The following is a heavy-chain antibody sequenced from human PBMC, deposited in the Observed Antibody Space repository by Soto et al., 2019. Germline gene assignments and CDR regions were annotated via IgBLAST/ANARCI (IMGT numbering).Heavy chain of an antibody. V-gene: IGHV3-33*01. CDR3: ARDQVSGNFWSGYPSYYYYYYGMDV. D-gene: IGHD3-3*01. J-gene: IGHJ6*02. CDR2: IWYDGSNK. CDR1: GFTFSSYG. Sequence: QVQLVESGGGVVQPGRSLRLSCAASGFTFSSYGMHWVRQAPGKGLEWVAVIWYDGSNKYYADSVKGRFTISRDNSKNTLYLQMNSLRAEDTAVYYCARDQVSGNFWSGYPSYYYYYYGMDVWGQGTTVTVSS.